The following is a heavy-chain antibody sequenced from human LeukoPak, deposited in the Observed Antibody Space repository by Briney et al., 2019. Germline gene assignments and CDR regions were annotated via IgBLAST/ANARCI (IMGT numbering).Heavy chain of an antibody. CDR3: ARAPYHQLQDCGGDCYSLVVGAFDI. CDR1: GFTFDDCG. V-gene: IGHV3-20*04. CDR2: INWNGGST. D-gene: IGHD2-21*02. Sequence: GGSLRLSCAASGFTFDDCGMSWVRQAPGKGLEWVSGINWNGGSTGYADSVKGRFTISRDNAKNSLYLQMNSLRAEDTALYYCARAPYHQLQDCGGDCYSLVVGAFDIWGQGTMVTVSS. J-gene: IGHJ3*02.